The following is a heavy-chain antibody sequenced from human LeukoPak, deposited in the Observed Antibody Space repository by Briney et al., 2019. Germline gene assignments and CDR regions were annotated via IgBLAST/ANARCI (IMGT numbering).Heavy chain of an antibody. CDR1: GFTFSSYA. D-gene: IGHD5-24*01. CDR2: ISSNGGST. CDR3: ARDRARWLQFDVDY. V-gene: IGHV3-64*01. Sequence: PGGSLRLFCAASGFTFSSYAMHWVRQAPGKGLEYVSAISSNGGSTYYANSVKGRFTISRDNSKNTLYLQMGSLRAEDMAVYYCARDRARWLQFDVDYWGQGTLVTVSS. J-gene: IGHJ4*02.